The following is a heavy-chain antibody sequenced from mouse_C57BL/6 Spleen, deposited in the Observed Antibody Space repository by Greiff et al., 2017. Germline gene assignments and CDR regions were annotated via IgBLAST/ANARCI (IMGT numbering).Heavy chain of an antibody. J-gene: IGHJ2*01. CDR3: ARDYYGSSGY. CDR1: GFTFSDSG. V-gene: IGHV5-17*01. CDR2: ISSGSSTI. Sequence: EVQLVESGGGLVKPGGSLKLSCAASGFTFSDSGMHWVRQAPEKGLEWVGYISSGSSTIYYADTVKGRFTIARDNAKNTLFLQITSLRSEDTAMYYCARDYYGSSGYWGQGTTLTVSS. D-gene: IGHD1-1*01.